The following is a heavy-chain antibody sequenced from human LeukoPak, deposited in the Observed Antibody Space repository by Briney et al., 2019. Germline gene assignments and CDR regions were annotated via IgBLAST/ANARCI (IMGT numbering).Heavy chain of an antibody. D-gene: IGHD3-3*01. V-gene: IGHV3-7*01. CDR1: GFTFSSYV. J-gene: IGHJ4*02. Sequence: GGTLRLSCAASGFTFSSYVMSWVRQAPGKGLEWVANIKQDGSEKYYVDSVKGRFTISRDNAKNSLYLQMNSLRAEDTAVYYCARNFLRVLDYWGQGTLVTVSS. CDR2: IKQDGSEK. CDR3: ARNFLRVLDY.